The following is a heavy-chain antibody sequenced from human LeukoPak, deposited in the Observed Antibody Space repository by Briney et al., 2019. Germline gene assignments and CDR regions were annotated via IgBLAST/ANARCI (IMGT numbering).Heavy chain of an antibody. CDR3: VRRDTGWNYFDY. D-gene: IGHD6-19*01. CDR2: IYYTGKN. Sequence: SETLSLTCAVSGGSINSHYWGWIRQPPGKGLQWIGGIYYTGKNNYNPSLKSRVTISLDTSKDHLSLNLTSVVAADTAIYYCVRRDTGWNYFDYWGQGILVTVSS. CDR1: GGSINSHY. V-gene: IGHV4-59*08. J-gene: IGHJ4*02.